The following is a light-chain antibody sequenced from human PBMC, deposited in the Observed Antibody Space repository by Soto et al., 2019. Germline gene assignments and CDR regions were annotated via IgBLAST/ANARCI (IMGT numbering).Light chain of an antibody. J-gene: IGKJ2*01. CDR2: DAS. CDR1: QSVRSTS. CDR3: QQRSNWPLYT. V-gene: IGKV3-11*01. Sequence: VLTQSPGTLSLSPGERATLSCRASQSVRSTSLVWYQQKPAQAPRLLIYDASNRATGIPARFSGSGSGTDFTLTISSLEPEDFAVYYCQQRSNWPLYTFGQGTKLEIK.